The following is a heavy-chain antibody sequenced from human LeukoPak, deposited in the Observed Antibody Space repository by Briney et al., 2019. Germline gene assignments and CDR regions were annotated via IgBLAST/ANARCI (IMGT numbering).Heavy chain of an antibody. D-gene: IGHD4-11*01. CDR1: GGSISSYY. Sequence: SETLFLTCTVSGGSISSYYWSSIRQPAGKGLEWIGRIYTSGSPNYNPSLKSRVTMAVDTSKSQFSVKLTSVTAADTAVYYCASATTVTKYYYYYLDVWGKGTTVTVSS. CDR2: IYTSGSP. V-gene: IGHV4-4*07. CDR3: ASATTVTKYYYYYLDV. J-gene: IGHJ6*03.